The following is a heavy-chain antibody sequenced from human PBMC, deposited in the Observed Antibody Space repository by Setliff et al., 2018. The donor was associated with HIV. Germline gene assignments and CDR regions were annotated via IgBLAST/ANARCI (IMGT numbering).Heavy chain of an antibody. V-gene: IGHV3-48*03. CDR1: GFTFSSYE. Sequence: GGSLRLSCAASGFTFSSYEMNWVRQAPGKGLGWVSYISSSGSTIYYADSVKGRFITFRDNAKNSLYLQMNSLRAEDTAVYYCARESYNYGYNDWGQGTLVTVSS. CDR3: ARESYNYGYND. J-gene: IGHJ4*02. D-gene: IGHD5-18*01. CDR2: ISSSGSTI.